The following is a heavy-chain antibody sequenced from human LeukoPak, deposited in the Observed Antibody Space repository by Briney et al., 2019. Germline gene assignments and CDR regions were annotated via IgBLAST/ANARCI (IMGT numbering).Heavy chain of an antibody. V-gene: IGHV3-21*04. CDR2: ISSSSSYI. Sequence: GGSLRLSCAASGFTFSSYGMSWVRQAPGKGLEWVSSISSSSSYIYYADSVKGRFTISRDNAKNSLYLQMNSLRAEDTAVYYCAKDLSITMVLPPCWFDPWGQGTLVTVSS. J-gene: IGHJ5*02. CDR3: AKDLSITMVLPPCWFDP. D-gene: IGHD3-10*01. CDR1: GFTFSSYG.